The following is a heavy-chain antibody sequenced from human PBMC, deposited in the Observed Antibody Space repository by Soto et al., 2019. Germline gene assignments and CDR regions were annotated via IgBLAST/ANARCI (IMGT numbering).Heavy chain of an antibody. CDR1: GGSISSGGYS. CDR2: IYHSGST. CDR3: ARVPGP. V-gene: IGHV4-30-2*01. Sequence: QLQLQESGSGLAKPSQTVSLTCAGYGGSISSGGYSWSWIRQPPGKGLEWIGYIYHSGSTYYNPSLKSRVTISVDRSKNQFSLKLSSVTAADTAVYYCARVPGPWGQGTLVTVSS. J-gene: IGHJ5*02.